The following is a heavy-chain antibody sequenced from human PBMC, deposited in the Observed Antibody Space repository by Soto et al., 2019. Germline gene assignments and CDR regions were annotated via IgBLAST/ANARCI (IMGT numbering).Heavy chain of an antibody. CDR2: IRHDGADS. D-gene: IGHD3-10*01. J-gene: IGHJ4*02. V-gene: IGHV3-74*01. CDR3: AADLVAGSGSLGH. CDR1: GFTFSSRW. Sequence: EVQLVESGGGSAQPGGSLRLSCAACGFTFSSRWMHWVRQDPGKGLQWVSRIRHDGADSNYADFVGGRFTISRDNTKNTLHLQMNSLRAEDTAVYFCAADLVAGSGSLGHWGQGTLVTVSS.